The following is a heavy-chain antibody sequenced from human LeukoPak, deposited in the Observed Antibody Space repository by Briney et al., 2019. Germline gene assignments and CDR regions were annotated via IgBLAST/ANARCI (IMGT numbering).Heavy chain of an antibody. J-gene: IGHJ4*02. Sequence: ASVKVSCKASGYTFTSYYMHWVRQAPGQGLEWMGIINPSGGSTSYAQKFQGRVTMTRDMSTSTAYMELSRLRSDDTAVYYCARDPVELATTEYDYWGQGTLVTVSS. CDR3: ARDPVELATTEYDY. V-gene: IGHV1-46*01. CDR2: INPSGGST. CDR1: GYTFTSYY. D-gene: IGHD5-24*01.